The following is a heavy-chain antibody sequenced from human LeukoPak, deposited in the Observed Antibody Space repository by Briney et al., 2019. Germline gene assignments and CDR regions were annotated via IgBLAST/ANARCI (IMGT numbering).Heavy chain of an antibody. J-gene: IGHJ4*02. V-gene: IGHV4-4*02. CDR2: IYHSGST. CDR3: ARGPLDPNASIAVAGIFQTYFDY. CDR1: GFTLSNYW. D-gene: IGHD6-19*01. Sequence: GSLRLSCAASGFTLSNYWMSWVRQPPGKGLEWIGEIYHSGSTNYNPSLKSRVTISVDKSKNQFSLKLSSVTAADTAVYYCARGPLDPNASIAVAGIFQTYFDYWGQGTLVTVSS.